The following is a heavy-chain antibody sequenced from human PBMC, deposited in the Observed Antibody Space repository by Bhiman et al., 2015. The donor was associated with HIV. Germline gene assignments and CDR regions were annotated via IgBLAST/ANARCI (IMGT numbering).Heavy chain of an antibody. J-gene: IGHJ6*02. CDR2: IIWDRGNT. CDR3: VKDMTAGGMEV. V-gene: IGHV3-9*02. Sequence: EVQLVESGGGLVQPGWSLRLSCVVSGYNPEDNGMHWVRQAPGKGLEWVSGIIWDRGNTGYVDSVKGRFTISRDKAENSLYLQMSSLNAEDTALYYCVKDMTAGGMEVWGQGTTVTVSS. CDR1: GYNPEDNG.